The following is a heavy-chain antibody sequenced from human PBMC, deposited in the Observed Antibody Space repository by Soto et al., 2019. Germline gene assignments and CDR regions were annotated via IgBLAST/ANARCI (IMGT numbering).Heavy chain of an antibody. CDR3: AREGTYGSGSYFFDY. J-gene: IGHJ4*02. D-gene: IGHD3-10*01. CDR1: GGSISSGDYY. CDR2: IYYSGST. Sequence: NPSETLSLTCTVSGGSISSGDYYWSWIRQPPGKGLEWIGYIYYSGSTYYNPSLKSRVTISVDTSKNQFSLKLSSVTAADTAVYYCAREGTYGSGSYFFDYWGQGTLVTVSS. V-gene: IGHV4-30-4*01.